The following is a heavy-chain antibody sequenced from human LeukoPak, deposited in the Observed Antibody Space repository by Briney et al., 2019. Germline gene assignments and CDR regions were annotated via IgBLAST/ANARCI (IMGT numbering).Heavy chain of an antibody. J-gene: IGHJ3*02. V-gene: IGHV3-48*03. D-gene: IGHD7-27*01. CDR3: ARPRSDWGAFDI. CDR2: ISTSGSTM. Sequence: PGGSLRFSCAASGFTFSSYEMNWVRQAPGRGLEWVSYISTSGSTMYYADSVKGRFTISRDNAKNSLYLQMNSLRAEDTAVYYCARPRSDWGAFDIWGQGTMVTVSS. CDR1: GFTFSSYE.